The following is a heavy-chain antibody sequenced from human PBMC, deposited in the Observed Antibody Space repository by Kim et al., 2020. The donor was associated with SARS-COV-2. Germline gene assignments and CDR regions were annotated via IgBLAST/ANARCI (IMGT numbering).Heavy chain of an antibody. CDR2: IYYSGST. J-gene: IGHJ4*02. CDR1: GGSISSSSYY. V-gene: IGHV4-39*01. Sequence: SETLSLTCTVSGGSISSSSYYWGWIRQPPGKGLEWIGSIYYSGSTYYNPSLKSRVTISVDTSKNQFSLKLSSVTAADTAVYYCARGQQLVRGYFDYWGQGTLVTVSS. CDR3: ARGQQLVRGYFDY. D-gene: IGHD6-13*01.